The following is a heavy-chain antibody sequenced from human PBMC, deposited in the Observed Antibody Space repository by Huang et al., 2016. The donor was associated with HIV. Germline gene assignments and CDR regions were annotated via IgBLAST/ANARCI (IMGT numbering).Heavy chain of an antibody. CDR2: IFPGGST. V-gene: IGHV4-4*07. CDR3: ARESSDSTGRFDH. J-gene: IGHJ4*02. D-gene: IGHD6-19*01. Sequence: QVQLQESGPGLVKPSETLSLTCTVSGGSISDFYWTWIRQPAGKGLEWIVRIFPGGSTNDNPSLKSRVTMSGDTSKNRFSLKVSSVTAADTAVYYCARESSDSTGRFDHWGQGTLVIVSS. CDR1: GGSISDFY.